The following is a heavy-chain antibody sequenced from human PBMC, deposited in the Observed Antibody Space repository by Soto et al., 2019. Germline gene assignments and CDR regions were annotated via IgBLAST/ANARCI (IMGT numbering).Heavy chain of an antibody. CDR3: ASRRSYDYSGYFH. Sequence: QVQLQESGPGLVKPSQTLSLTCTVSGGSISSGDYYWSWIRQPPGKGLEWIGYIYYSGSTYYNPSLQSPVTISGATSKNHFSLKLSSLTAADTAVYYCASRRSYDYSGYFHWGQGTLVTVSS. V-gene: IGHV4-30-4*01. CDR2: IYYSGST. D-gene: IGHD3-22*01. J-gene: IGHJ4*02. CDR1: GGSISSGDYY.